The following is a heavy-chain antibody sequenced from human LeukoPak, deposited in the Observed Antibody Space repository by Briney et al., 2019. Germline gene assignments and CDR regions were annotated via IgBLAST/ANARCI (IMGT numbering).Heavy chain of an antibody. D-gene: IGHD1-26*01. CDR1: GGSISSYY. V-gene: IGHV4-59*01. CDR2: IYYSGST. Sequence: SETLSLTCTVSGGSISSYYWSWIRQPPGKGLEWIGYIYYSGSTNYNPSLKSRVTISVDTSKNQFSLTLSSVTAADTAVYYCARRGKRWELLNGAFDYWGQGTLVTVSS. CDR3: ARRGKRWELLNGAFDY. J-gene: IGHJ4*02.